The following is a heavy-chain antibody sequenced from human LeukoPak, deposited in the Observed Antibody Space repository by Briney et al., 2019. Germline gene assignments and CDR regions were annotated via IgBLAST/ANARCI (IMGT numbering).Heavy chain of an antibody. CDR3: ARFSSYSSGWYYYYYYMDV. D-gene: IGHD6-19*01. J-gene: IGHJ6*03. CDR1: EYTFTDYF. Sequence: ASVKVSCKASEYTFTDYFIHWVRQAPGQGLEWMGWISAYNGNTNYAQKLQGRVTMTTDTSTSTAYMELRSLRSDDTAVYYCARFSSYSSGWYYYYYYMDVWGKGTTVTISS. V-gene: IGHV1-18*04. CDR2: ISAYNGNT.